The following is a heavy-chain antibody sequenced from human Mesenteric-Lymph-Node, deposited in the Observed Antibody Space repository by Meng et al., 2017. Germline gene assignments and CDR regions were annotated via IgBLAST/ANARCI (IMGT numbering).Heavy chain of an antibody. D-gene: IGHD6-19*01. Sequence: VELQQGGAGLLKPSGTLSLTCAVYGGSLSGYYWSWIRQPPGKGLEWIGEINHSGSTNYNPSLKSRVTISVDTSKNQFSLKLSSVTAADTAVYYCARAGGSSGWYRSFAFDYWGQGTLVTVSS. J-gene: IGHJ4*02. CDR1: GGSLSGYY. V-gene: IGHV4-34*01. CDR3: ARAGGSSGWYRSFAFDY. CDR2: INHSGST.